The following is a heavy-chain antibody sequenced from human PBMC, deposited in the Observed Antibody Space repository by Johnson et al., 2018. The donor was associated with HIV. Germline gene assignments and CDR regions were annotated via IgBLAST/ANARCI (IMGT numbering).Heavy chain of an antibody. D-gene: IGHD2-21*02. Sequence: VQLVESGGGVARPGGSLRLPCAASRFTFDDYGMIWIRQAPGNGLEWVSGLNWNGGSTAYADSVKGRFTISRDNAKNSLYVQMNSLRAEDTALYYCARGGAYCGGDCYHAFDIWGQGTMVTVSS. CDR3: ARGGAYCGGDCYHAFDI. CDR1: RFTFDDYG. CDR2: LNWNGGST. V-gene: IGHV3-20*04. J-gene: IGHJ3*02.